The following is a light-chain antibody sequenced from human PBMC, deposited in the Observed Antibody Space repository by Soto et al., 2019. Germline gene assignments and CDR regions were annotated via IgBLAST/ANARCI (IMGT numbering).Light chain of an antibody. CDR2: DAS. J-gene: IGKJ2*01. CDR3: QQYNNWPPMYT. Sequence: EIVMTQSPATLSVSPGERATLSCRASQIVSSNVAWYQQKAGQAPRLLINDASTRATGIPARFSGSGSGTEFTLTISSLQSEDFAVYYCQQYNNWPPMYTFGQGPKLEIK. V-gene: IGKV3-15*01. CDR1: QIVSSN.